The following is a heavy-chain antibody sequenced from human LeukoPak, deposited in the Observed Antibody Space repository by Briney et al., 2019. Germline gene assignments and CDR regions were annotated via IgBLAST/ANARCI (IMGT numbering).Heavy chain of an antibody. CDR1: GFTFSDYY. J-gene: IGHJ3*02. CDR2: ISSSGSTI. Sequence: GGSLRLSCAASGFTFSDYYVSWIRQAPGKGLEWVSYISSSGSTIYYADSVKGRFTISRDNAKNSLYLQMNSLRAEDTAVYYCARDCSSTSCYGRAFDIWGQGTMVTVSS. CDR3: ARDCSSTSCYGRAFDI. D-gene: IGHD2-2*01. V-gene: IGHV3-11*01.